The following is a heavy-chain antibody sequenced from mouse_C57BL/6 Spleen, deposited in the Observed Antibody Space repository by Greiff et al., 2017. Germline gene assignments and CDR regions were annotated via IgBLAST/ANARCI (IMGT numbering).Heavy chain of an antibody. CDR3: ARGRIYCGYDGDWYFDV. CDR1: GFTFSDYY. D-gene: IGHD2-2*01. CDR2: INYDGSST. J-gene: IGHJ1*03. Sequence: EVKLVESEGGLVQPGSSMKLSCTASGFTFSDYYMAWVRQVPEKGLEWVANINYDGSSTYYLDSLKSRFIISRDNAKNILYLQMSSLKSEDTATYYCARGRIYCGYDGDWYFDVWGTGTTVTVSS. V-gene: IGHV5-16*01.